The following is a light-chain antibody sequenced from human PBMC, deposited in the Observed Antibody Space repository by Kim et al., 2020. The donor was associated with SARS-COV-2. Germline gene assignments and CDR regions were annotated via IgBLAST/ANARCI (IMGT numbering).Light chain of an antibody. J-gene: IGLJ2*01. CDR2: GKN. V-gene: IGLV3-19*01. CDR3: NSRDSTSNHVV. Sequence: ALGKTVRMTCQGESLRSYYASWYQQQPGQAPVLVIYGKNTRPSGIPDRFSGSSSGNTASLTITGARAEDEADYYCNSRDSTSNHVVFGGGTQLTVL. CDR1: SLRSYY.